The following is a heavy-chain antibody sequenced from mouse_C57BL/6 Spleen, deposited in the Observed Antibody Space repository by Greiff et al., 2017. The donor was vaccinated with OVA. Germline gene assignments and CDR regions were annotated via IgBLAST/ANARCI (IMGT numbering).Heavy chain of an antibody. V-gene: IGHV14-1*01. CDR2: IDPEDGDT. D-gene: IGHD1-1*01. CDR3: TTDYYGSSQAWFAY. Sequence: EVKLLESGAELVRPGASVKLSCTASGFNIKDYYMHWVKQRPEQGLEWIGRIDPEDGDTEYAPKFQGKATMTADTSSNTAYLQLSSLTSEDTAVYYCTTDYYGSSQAWFAYWGQGTLVTVSA. CDR1: GFNIKDYY. J-gene: IGHJ3*01.